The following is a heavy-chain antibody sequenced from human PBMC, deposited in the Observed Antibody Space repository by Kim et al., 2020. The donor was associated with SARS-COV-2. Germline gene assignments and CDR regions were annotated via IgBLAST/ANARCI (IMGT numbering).Heavy chain of an antibody. CDR3: AKDRANWGLGGVAFDI. Sequence: GGSLRLSCAASGFTFSSYGMHWVRQAPGKGLEWVAVISYDGSNKYYADSVKGRFTISRDNSKNTLYLQMNSLRAEDTAVYYCAKDRANWGLGGVAFDIWGQGTMVTVSS. V-gene: IGHV3-30*18. J-gene: IGHJ3*02. D-gene: IGHD7-27*01. CDR2: ISYDGSNK. CDR1: GFTFSSYG.